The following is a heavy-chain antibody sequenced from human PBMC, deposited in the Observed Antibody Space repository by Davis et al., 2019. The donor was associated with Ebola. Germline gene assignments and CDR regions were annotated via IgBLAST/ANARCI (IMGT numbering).Heavy chain of an antibody. CDR3: ARASSAAAYIWRYYFMYY. Sequence: ASVKVSCKASGYTFTSYAMNWVRQAPGQGLEWMGWINAHTGNPTYAQGFTGRFVFSLDTSVSTAYLQISSLKAEDTAVYYCARASSAAAYIWRYYFMYYWGQGTLVTVSS. D-gene: IGHD1-26*01. J-gene: IGHJ4*02. CDR1: GYTFTSYA. V-gene: IGHV7-4-1*02. CDR2: INAHTGNP.